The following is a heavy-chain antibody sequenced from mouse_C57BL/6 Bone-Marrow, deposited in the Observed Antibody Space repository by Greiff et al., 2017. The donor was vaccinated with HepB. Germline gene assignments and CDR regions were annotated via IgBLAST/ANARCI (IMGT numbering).Heavy chain of an antibody. V-gene: IGHV1-74*01. CDR3: ASRRDYDAY. Sequence: QVQLQQPGAELVKPGASVKVSCKASGYTFTSYWMHWVKQRPGQGLEWIGRIYPSDSDTNYNQKFKGKATLTAEKSSSTAYMQLSSLTSEDSAVYYCASRRDYDAYWGQGTLVTVSA. CDR2: IYPSDSDT. CDR1: GYTFTSYW. D-gene: IGHD2-4*01. J-gene: IGHJ3*01.